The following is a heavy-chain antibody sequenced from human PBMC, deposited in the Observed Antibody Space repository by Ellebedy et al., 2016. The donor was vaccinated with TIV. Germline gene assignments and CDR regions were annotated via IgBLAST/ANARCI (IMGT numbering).Heavy chain of an antibody. J-gene: IGHJ4*02. CDR3: ARDGAVTPGIYYFDS. Sequence: GESLKISCAASGFTFSDYWMSWLRQAPGKGLVWVARVNSDGSSTRYADSVEGRFTISRDNAKNTLYLHMSSLRAEDTATYYCARDGAVTPGIYYFDSWGQGTLVTVSS. V-gene: IGHV3-74*01. CDR2: VNSDGSST. D-gene: IGHD4-17*01. CDR1: GFTFSDYW.